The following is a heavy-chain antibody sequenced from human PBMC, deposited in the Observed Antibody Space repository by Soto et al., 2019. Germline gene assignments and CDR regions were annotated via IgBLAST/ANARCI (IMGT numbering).Heavy chain of an antibody. CDR3: ARAVAVAADFDY. D-gene: IGHD6-19*01. Sequence: QVQLVQSGAEEKKPGASVKVSCKASGYTFTGYAMHWVRQAPGQRLAWMGWINAGNGNTKYSQKFQGRVTITRDTSASTADMALSSLRSEDTAVYYCARAVAVAADFDYWGQGTLVTVSS. CDR1: GYTFTGYA. CDR2: INAGNGNT. J-gene: IGHJ4*02. V-gene: IGHV1-3*05.